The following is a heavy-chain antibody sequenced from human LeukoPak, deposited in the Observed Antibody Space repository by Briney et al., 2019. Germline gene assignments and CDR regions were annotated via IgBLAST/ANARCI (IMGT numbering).Heavy chain of an antibody. D-gene: IGHD3-10*01. J-gene: IGHJ5*02. CDR2: ISSSSSYI. Sequence: PGGSLRLSCAASGFTFSSYSMNWVRQAPGKGLEWVSSISSSSSYIYYADSVKGRLTISRDNAKNSLYLQMNSLRAEDTAVYYCARDYYGSGSYYASFDPWGQGTLVTVSS. CDR3: ARDYYGSGSYYASFDP. CDR1: GFTFSSYS. V-gene: IGHV3-21*01.